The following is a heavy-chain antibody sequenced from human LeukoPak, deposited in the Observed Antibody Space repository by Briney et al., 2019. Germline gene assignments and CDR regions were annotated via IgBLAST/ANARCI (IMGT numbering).Heavy chain of an antibody. CDR3: VKDVHTAMLRVFDY. V-gene: IGHV3-64D*06. J-gene: IGHJ4*02. CDR1: GFTFSRYG. Sequence: PGGSLRLSCAATGFTFSRYGMSWVRQAPGKGLEYVSAISSNGGSTYYADSVKGRFTISRDNSKNTLYLQMSSLRAEDTAVYYCVKDVHTAMLRVFDYWGQGALVTVSS. CDR2: ISSNGGST. D-gene: IGHD5-18*01.